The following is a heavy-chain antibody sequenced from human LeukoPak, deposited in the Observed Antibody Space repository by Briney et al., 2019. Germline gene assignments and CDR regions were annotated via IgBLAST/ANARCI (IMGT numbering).Heavy chain of an antibody. Sequence: GGSLRLSCAASGFIFSPYAMSWVRQAPGKGLEWVAGIAGGDDRFYADSVKGRFSISRDNSKNTVDLQMNSLRVEDTAVYYCARYGSQGAFDIWGQGTMVTVSS. CDR2: IAGGDDR. V-gene: IGHV3-23*01. CDR3: ARYGSQGAFDI. J-gene: IGHJ3*02. CDR1: GFIFSPYA. D-gene: IGHD1-26*01.